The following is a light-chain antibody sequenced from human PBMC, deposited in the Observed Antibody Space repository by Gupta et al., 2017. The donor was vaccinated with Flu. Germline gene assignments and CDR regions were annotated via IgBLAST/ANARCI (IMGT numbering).Light chain of an antibody. Sequence: SQQRPGTAPKLMIYDVTNRPSGNSNRFAGSKSGNTASLTISGLQAEDEADYYGSSYTSGSTLAVAFGGGTKLTVL. CDR2: DVT. J-gene: IGLJ2*01. CDR3: SSYTSGSTLAVA. V-gene: IGLV2-14*04.